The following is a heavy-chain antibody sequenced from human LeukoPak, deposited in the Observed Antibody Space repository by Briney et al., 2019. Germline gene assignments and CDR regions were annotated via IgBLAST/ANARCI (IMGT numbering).Heavy chain of an antibody. CDR3: AREGVASGLDY. CDR1: GFTFGSYS. CDR2: IYRDGST. Sequence: PGGSLRLSCAASGFTFGSYSMNWVRQAPGKGLEWLSVIYRDGSTYYADSVKGRFTISRDNSKNTLYLQMNSLRAEDTAVYYCAREGVASGLDYWGQGTLVIVSS. D-gene: IGHD6-25*01. J-gene: IGHJ4*02. V-gene: IGHV3-53*01.